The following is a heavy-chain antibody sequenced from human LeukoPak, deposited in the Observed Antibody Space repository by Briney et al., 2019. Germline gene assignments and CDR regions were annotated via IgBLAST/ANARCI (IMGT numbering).Heavy chain of an antibody. V-gene: IGHV1-24*01. D-gene: IGHD4-17*01. CDR3: ARDYGVRLWYYGMDV. J-gene: IGHJ6*02. CDR1: GYTLTELS. CDR2: FDPEDGET. Sequence: GASVKVSCKVSGYTLTELSMHWVRQAPGKGLEWMGGFDPEDGETIYAQKLQGRVTMTTDTSTSTAYMELRSLRSDDTAVYYCARDYGVRLWYYGMDVWGQGTTVTVSS.